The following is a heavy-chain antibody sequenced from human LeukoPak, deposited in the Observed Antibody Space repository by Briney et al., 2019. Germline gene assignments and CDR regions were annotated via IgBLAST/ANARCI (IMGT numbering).Heavy chain of an antibody. V-gene: IGHV1-18*01. Sequence: GASVKVSCKASGYTFTTYAISWVRQAPGQGLEWMGWINTYNGNTNYAQKLQGRVTMTTDTSTSTAYMELRSLRSDDTAVYYCAREADSILSAAPKLYYMDVWGKGTTVTVSS. CDR2: INTYNGNT. CDR3: AREADSILSAAPKLYYMDV. CDR1: GYTFTTYA. D-gene: IGHD2-15*01. J-gene: IGHJ6*03.